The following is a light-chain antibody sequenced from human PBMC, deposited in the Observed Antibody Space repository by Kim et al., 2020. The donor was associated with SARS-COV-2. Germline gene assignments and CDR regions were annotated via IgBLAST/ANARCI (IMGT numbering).Light chain of an antibody. V-gene: IGKV3-11*01. CDR2: DAS. J-gene: IGKJ4*01. CDR3: QQRSNWPLT. Sequence: PGERATLSCRASQSVTRYLAWFQHKPGQAPRLLIYDASKRATGIPARFSGSGSGTDFTLTISSLESEDFAVYYCQQRSNWPLTFGGGTKVDIK. CDR1: QSVTRY.